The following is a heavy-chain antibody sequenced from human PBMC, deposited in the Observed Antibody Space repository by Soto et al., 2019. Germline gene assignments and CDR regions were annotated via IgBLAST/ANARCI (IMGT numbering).Heavy chain of an antibody. CDR3: ARGRGYSYGLDP. V-gene: IGHV4-30-4*01. Sequence: QVQLQESGPGLVKPSQTLSLTCTVSGDSISSNNNYWSWIRQPPGEGLEWIGFISYSGSTSYSPSLKGLVPISLDTSKNQFTLRLSSGTDADTAVYYCARGRGYSYGLDPWGQGTLVTVS. J-gene: IGHJ5*02. CDR1: GDSISSNNNY. CDR2: ISYSGST. D-gene: IGHD5-18*01.